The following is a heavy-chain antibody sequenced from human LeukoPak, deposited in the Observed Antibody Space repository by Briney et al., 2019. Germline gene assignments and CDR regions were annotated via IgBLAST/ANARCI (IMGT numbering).Heavy chain of an antibody. CDR3: AKRFGELGEYYFDY. D-gene: IGHD3-16*01. CDR1: GFTFSSYG. J-gene: IGHJ4*02. Sequence: PGGSLRLSCAASGFTFSSYGMHWVRQAPGKGLEWVAFIRYDGSNKYYADSVKGRFTISRDNSKNTLYLQMNSLRAEDTAVYYCAKRFGELGEYYFDYWGQGTLVTVSS. CDR2: IRYDGSNK. V-gene: IGHV3-30*02.